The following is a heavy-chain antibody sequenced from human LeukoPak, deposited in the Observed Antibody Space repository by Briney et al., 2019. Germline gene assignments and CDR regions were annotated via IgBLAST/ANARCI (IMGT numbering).Heavy chain of an antibody. CDR2: IWYEGSNK. CDR3: AREGRDTAGSRLAEDV. D-gene: IGHD5-18*01. CDR1: GFTFSSYG. Sequence: GGSLRLSCAASGFTFSSYGMHWVRQAPGKGLEWVAVIWYEGSNKYYADSVKGRFTISRDNSKNTLYLQMNSLRVEDTAVYYCAREGRDTAGSRLAEDVWGKGTTVTVSS. J-gene: IGHJ6*04. V-gene: IGHV3-33*01.